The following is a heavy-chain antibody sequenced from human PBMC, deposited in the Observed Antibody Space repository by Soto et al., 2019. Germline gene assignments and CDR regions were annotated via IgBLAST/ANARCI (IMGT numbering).Heavy chain of an antibody. CDR1: GFTFSSYS. J-gene: IGHJ4*02. CDR2: ISSSSSTI. Sequence: GGSLRLSCADSGFTFSSYSMNWVRQAPGKGLEWVSYISSSSSTIYYADSVKGRFTISRDNAKNSLYLQMNSLRDEDTAVYYCARGMYYYDSSGWAYWGQGTLVTVSS. D-gene: IGHD3-22*01. CDR3: ARGMYYYDSSGWAY. V-gene: IGHV3-48*02.